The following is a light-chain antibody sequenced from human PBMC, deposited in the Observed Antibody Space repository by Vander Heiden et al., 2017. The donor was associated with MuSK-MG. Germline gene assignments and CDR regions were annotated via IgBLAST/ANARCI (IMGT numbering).Light chain of an antibody. V-gene: IGKV1-39*01. CDR2: AAS. CDR1: QSISSY. J-gene: IGKJ2*01. CDR3: QQSYSTPPWYT. Sequence: DIQMTQSPSSLSASVGDRVTITCRASQSISSYLNWYQQKPGKAPKLLIYAASSLQSGVPSRFSGSGSGTDFTLTISRLQPEDFATYYCQQSYSTPPWYTFGQGTKLEIK.